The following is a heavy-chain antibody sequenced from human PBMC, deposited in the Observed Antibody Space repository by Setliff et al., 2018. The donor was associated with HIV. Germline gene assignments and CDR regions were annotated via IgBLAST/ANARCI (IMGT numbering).Heavy chain of an antibody. Sequence: PSETLSLTCTVSGGSISSGSYYWSWIRQPAGKGLEWIGRIYTSGSTNYNPSLKSRVTISVDTSNNQFSLKLSSVTAADTAVYYCARDLYSSGWYGLYYYGMDVWGQGTTVTVSS. CDR1: GGSISSGSYY. CDR3: ARDLYSSGWYGLYYYGMDV. D-gene: IGHD6-19*01. CDR2: IYTSGST. V-gene: IGHV4-61*02. J-gene: IGHJ6*02.